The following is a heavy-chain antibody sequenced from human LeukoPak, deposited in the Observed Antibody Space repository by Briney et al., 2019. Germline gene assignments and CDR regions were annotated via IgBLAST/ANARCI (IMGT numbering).Heavy chain of an antibody. J-gene: IGHJ4*02. CDR3: AREDTEAASSGWPYFDY. V-gene: IGHV3-64*01. D-gene: IGHD6-19*01. CDR1: GFTFSSYE. CDR2: ISSNGGST. Sequence: GGSLRLSCAASGFTFSSYEMNWVRQAPGKGLEYVSAISSNGGSTYYANSVKGRFTISRDNSKNTLYLQMGSLRAEDMAVYYCAREDTEAASSGWPYFDYWGQGTLVTVSS.